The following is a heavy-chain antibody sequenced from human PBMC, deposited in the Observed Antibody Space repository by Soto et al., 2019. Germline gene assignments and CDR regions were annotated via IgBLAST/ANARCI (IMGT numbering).Heavy chain of an antibody. D-gene: IGHD2-15*01. CDR2: IVVGSGNT. V-gene: IGHV1-58*01. CDR3: AATGVVVAATGLFYYAMDV. Sequence: SVKVSCKAFGFTFTSSAVQWVRQARGQRLEWIGWIVVGSGNTNYAQKFQERVTITRDMSTSTAYMELSSLRSEDTAVYYCAATGVVVAATGLFYYAMDVWGQGTTVTVSS. J-gene: IGHJ6*02. CDR1: GFTFTSSA.